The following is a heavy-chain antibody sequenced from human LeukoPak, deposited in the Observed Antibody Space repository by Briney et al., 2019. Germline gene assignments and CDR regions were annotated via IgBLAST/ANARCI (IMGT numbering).Heavy chain of an antibody. V-gene: IGHV3-48*03. CDR2: ISASGRTI. J-gene: IGHJ6*04. Sequence: GGSLRLSCEASGFNFSSYEMNWFRQAPGKGRDGVAYISASGRTINSADSVKGRFVISRDNTKKSLSLQMASLRAEDTAIYYCLRGLIGSVWGKGTTVTVSS. CDR1: GFNFSSYE. CDR3: LRGLIGSV. D-gene: IGHD1-26*01.